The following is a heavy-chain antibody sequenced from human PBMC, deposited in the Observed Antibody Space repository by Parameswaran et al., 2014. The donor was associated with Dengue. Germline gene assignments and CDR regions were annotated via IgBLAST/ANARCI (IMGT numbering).Heavy chain of an antibody. D-gene: IGHD6-19*01. CDR3: AIQPFIAVAE. Sequence: RWIRQPPGKGLEWVSAISGSGGSTYYADSVKGRFTISRDNSKNTLYLQMNSLRAEDTAVYYCAIQPFIAVAEGGQGTLVTVSS. J-gene: IGHJ4*02. V-gene: IGHV3-23*01. CDR2: ISGSGGST.